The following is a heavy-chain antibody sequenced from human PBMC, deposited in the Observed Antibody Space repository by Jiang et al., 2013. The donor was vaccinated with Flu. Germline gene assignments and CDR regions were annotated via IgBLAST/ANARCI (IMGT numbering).Heavy chain of an antibody. CDR2: INHSGST. V-gene: IGHV4-34*01. D-gene: IGHD5-18*01. CDR3: ARGGRYGYLIPYYFDY. Sequence: ETLSLTCAVYGGSFSGYYWSWIRQPPGKGLEWIGEINHSGSTNYNPSLKSRVTISVDTSKNQFSLKLSSVTAADTAVYYCARGGRYGYLIPYYFDYWGQGTLVTVSS. J-gene: IGHJ4*02. CDR1: GGSFSGYY.